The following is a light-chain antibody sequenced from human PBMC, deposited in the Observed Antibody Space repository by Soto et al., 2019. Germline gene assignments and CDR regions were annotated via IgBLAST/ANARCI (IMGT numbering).Light chain of an antibody. V-gene: IGLV2-23*02. CDR2: AVS. CDR1: SSDIGSYNL. J-gene: IGLJ3*02. Sequence: QSALTPPASVSGSPGQSITVSCTGTSSDIGSYNLVSWYQHHPGKAPKLMIYAVSKRPSGVSSRFSGSKSGNTASLTISGLQAEDEADYFCCSYAGSSTLLFGGGTKLTVL. CDR3: CSYAGSSTLL.